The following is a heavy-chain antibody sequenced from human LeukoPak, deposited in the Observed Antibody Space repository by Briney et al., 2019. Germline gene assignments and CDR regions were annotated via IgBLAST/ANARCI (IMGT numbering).Heavy chain of an antibody. J-gene: IGHJ4*02. CDR2: ITGSGDRT. D-gene: IGHD3-22*01. V-gene: IGHV3-21*01. CDR1: QFKFNNYG. Sequence: GGSLRLSCATSQFKFNNYGMTWIRQAPGKGLEWVSSITGSGDRTHYADSVKGRFTISRDNAKNSLYLQMNSLRAEDTAVYYCAREGPLNMIVGYFDYWGQGTLVTVSS. CDR3: AREGPLNMIVGYFDY.